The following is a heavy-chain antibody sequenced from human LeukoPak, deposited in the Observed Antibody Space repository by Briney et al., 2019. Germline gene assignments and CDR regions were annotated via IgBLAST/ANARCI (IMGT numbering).Heavy chain of an antibody. D-gene: IGHD3-22*01. Sequence: ASVKVSCKASGYTFTSYDINWVRQATGQGLEWMGWMNPNSGNTGYAQKFQGRVTMTRNTSISTAYMELSSLRSEDTAVYYCASGSGDSSGQHHDAFDIWGQGTMVTVSS. V-gene: IGHV1-8*01. CDR2: MNPNSGNT. J-gene: IGHJ3*02. CDR1: GYTFTSYD. CDR3: ASGSGDSSGQHHDAFDI.